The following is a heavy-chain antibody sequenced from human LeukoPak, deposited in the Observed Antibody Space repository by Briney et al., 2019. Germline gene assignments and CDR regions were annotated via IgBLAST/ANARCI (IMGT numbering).Heavy chain of an antibody. CDR3: ARDYSGNPGAY. J-gene: IGHJ4*02. V-gene: IGHV3-33*01. CDR2: IWYDGSNK. CDR1: GFTFSSYG. Sequence: GSLRLSCAASGFTFSSYGMHWVRQAPGKGLEWVAVIWYDGSNKYYADSVKGRFTISRDSSKNTLYLQMNSLRTEDTAVYYCARDYSGNPGAYWGQGTLVTVSS. D-gene: IGHD1-26*01.